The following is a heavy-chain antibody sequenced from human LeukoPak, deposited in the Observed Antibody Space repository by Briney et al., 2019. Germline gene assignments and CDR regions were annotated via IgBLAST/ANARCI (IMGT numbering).Heavy chain of an antibody. Sequence: ASETLSLTCTVSGGSISPYYWSWIRQPPGKGLEWIGYIYYSGSTNYNPSLKSRVTISVDTSKNQFSLKLSSVTAADTAVYYCARQSTSSGGIAVAGPFDYWGQGTLVTVSS. J-gene: IGHJ4*02. CDR2: IYYSGST. D-gene: IGHD6-19*01. CDR3: ARQSTSSGGIAVAGPFDY. V-gene: IGHV4-59*08. CDR1: GGSISPYY.